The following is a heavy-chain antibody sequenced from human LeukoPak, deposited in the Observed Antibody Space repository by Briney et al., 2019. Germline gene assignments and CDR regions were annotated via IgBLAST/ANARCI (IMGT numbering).Heavy chain of an antibody. CDR2: ISGSGIRT. D-gene: IGHD3-10*01. CDR3: ASPGVAYYYGSGSNT. Sequence: GGSLRLSCSASGFTFSNFAMSWVRQAPGKGLEWVSGISGSGIRTFSADSVKGRFTISRDNSKNTLYLQIHSLRAEDTAVYYCASPGVAYYYGSGSNTWGQGTLVTVSS. CDR1: GFTFSNFA. J-gene: IGHJ4*02. V-gene: IGHV3-23*01.